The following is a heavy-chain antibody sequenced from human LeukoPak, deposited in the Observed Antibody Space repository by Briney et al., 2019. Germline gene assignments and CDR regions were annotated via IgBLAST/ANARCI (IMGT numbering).Heavy chain of an antibody. CDR1: GYTFTGYY. Sequence: ASVKVSCKASGYTFTGYYMHWVRQAPGQGLEWMGWINPNSGGTIYAQKFQGRVTMTRDTSISTAYMELSRLRSDDTAVYYCARDGLPDIVVVPAAMRFGGWFDPWGQGTLVTVSS. CDR2: INPNSGGT. V-gene: IGHV1-2*02. CDR3: ARDGLPDIVVVPAAMRFGGWFDP. J-gene: IGHJ5*02. D-gene: IGHD2-2*01.